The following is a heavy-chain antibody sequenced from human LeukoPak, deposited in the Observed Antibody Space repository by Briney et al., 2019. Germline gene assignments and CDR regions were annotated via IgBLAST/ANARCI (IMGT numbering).Heavy chain of an antibody. CDR1: GGSISSYY. CDR3: ARSRGYGDAFDI. J-gene: IGHJ3*02. CDR2: IYYSGST. V-gene: IGHV4-59*01. Sequence: SETLSLTCTVSGGSISSYYWGWIRQPPGKGLEWIGYIYYSGSTNYNPSLKSRVTISVDTSKNQFSLKLSSVTAADTAVYYCARSRGYGDAFDIWGQGTMVTVSS. D-gene: IGHD1-1*01.